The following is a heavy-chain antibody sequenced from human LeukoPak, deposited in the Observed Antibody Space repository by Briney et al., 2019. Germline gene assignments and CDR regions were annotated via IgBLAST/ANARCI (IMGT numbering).Heavy chain of an antibody. CDR3: ARDSNPAFYGSGSGAYDY. V-gene: IGHV3-21*04. Sequence: GGSLRLSCAASGFTFSSYSMNWVRQAPGKGLAWVSSISSSSSYIYYADSVKGRFTISRDNAKNSLYLQMNSLRAEDTAVYYCARDSNPAFYGSGSGAYDYWGQGTLVTVSS. CDR2: ISSSSSYI. D-gene: IGHD3-10*01. J-gene: IGHJ4*02. CDR1: GFTFSSYS.